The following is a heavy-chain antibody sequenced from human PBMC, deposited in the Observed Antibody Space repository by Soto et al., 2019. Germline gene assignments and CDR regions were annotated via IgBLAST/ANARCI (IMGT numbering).Heavy chain of an antibody. CDR1: GFSVSDYY. CDR2: ISGDSVFT. J-gene: IGHJ3*02. Sequence: QVQLLDSGGGVVRPGGSLRLYCVASGFSVSDYYMAWIRQPPGKGLEWISYISGDSVFTNYLDSVRGRFTIFRDNAKNALSLQMNSLRDEDTAVYFCATGQQVRMADIWGQGTMVSVSS. V-gene: IGHV3-11*03. D-gene: IGHD6-13*01. CDR3: ATGQQVRMADI.